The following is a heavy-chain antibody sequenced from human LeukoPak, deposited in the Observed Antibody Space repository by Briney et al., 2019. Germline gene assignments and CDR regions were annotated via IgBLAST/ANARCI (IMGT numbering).Heavy chain of an antibody. J-gene: IGHJ6*02. D-gene: IGHD1-1*01. CDR2: INHSGST. V-gene: IGHV4-34*01. CDR1: GGSFSGYY. Sequence: SETLSLTCAVYGGSFSGYYWSWIRQPPGKGLEWIGEINHSGSTNYNPSLKSRVTISVDTSKNQLSLKLSSVTAADTAVYYCASGGTTGKSYGMDVWGQGTTVTVSS. CDR3: ASGGTTGKSYGMDV.